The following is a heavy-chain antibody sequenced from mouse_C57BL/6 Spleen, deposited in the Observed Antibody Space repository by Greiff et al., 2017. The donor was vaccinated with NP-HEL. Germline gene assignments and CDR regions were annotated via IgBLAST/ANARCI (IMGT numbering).Heavy chain of an antibody. D-gene: IGHD1-1*01. V-gene: IGHV1-80*01. Sequence: QVQLQQSGAELVKPGASVKISCKASGYAFSSYWMNWVKQRPGKGLEWIGQIYPGDGDTNYNGKFKGKATLTADKSSSTAYMQLSSLTSEDSAVYFCAREGSYYGSSYVDYWGQGTTLTVSS. CDR2: IYPGDGDT. CDR1: GYAFSSYW. CDR3: AREGSYYGSSYVDY. J-gene: IGHJ2*01.